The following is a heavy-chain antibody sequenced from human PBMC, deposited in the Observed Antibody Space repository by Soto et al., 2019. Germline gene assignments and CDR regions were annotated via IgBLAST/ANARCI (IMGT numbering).Heavy chain of an antibody. CDR1: GYTFTSYG. CDR2: MSPFNGDT. CDR3: ARDAEVQVPHYYYYGMDV. V-gene: IGHV1-18*01. D-gene: IGHD3-10*01. J-gene: IGHJ6*02. Sequence: QVQLVQSGAEVKKPGASVKVSCKASGYTFTSYGISWVRQAPGQGLEWMGWMSPFNGDTDYAQRLQGRVTMTTDTSTSTAYMELRSLRSDDTAVYYCARDAEVQVPHYYYYGMDVWGQGTTVTDSS.